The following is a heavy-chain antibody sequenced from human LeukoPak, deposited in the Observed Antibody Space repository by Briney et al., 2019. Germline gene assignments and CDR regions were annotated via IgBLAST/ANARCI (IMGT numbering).Heavy chain of an antibody. J-gene: IGHJ4*02. Sequence: ASVKVSCKASGYTFTGYYMHWVRQAPGQGLEWMGWINPNSGGTNYAQKFQGRVTMTRDTSISTMYLELNRLTSADTAIYYCARDFDWGPVYWGPGTLVAVSS. CDR2: INPNSGGT. CDR3: ARDFDWGPVY. D-gene: IGHD3-16*01. V-gene: IGHV1-2*02. CDR1: GYTFTGYY.